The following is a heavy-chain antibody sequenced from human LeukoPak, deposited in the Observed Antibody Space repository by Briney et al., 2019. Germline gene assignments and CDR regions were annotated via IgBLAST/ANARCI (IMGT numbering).Heavy chain of an antibody. CDR3: ARAVTWIDP. J-gene: IGHJ5*02. Sequence: QSGGSLRLSCAASGLTFSTYGMHWVRQAPGKGLEWVAFIQNDGNDKYYADSVKGRFTISKDNSKNTVDLQMNGLRAEDTAVYYCARAVTWIDPWGQGTLVIVYS. CDR1: GLTFSTYG. V-gene: IGHV3-30*02. CDR2: IQNDGNDK.